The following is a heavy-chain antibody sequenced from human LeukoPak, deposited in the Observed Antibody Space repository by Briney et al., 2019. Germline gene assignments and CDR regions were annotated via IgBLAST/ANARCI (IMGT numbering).Heavy chain of an antibody. D-gene: IGHD6-13*01. Sequence: PSETLSLTCTVSGGSISSYYWSWIRQPPGKGLEWIGYIYYSGSTNYNPSLKSRVTISVDTSKNQFSLKLSSVTAADTAVYYCARDFRIAAAGYWYFDLWGQGTLVTVSS. CDR2: IYYSGST. J-gene: IGHJ2*01. CDR1: GGSISSYY. CDR3: ARDFRIAAAGYWYFDL. V-gene: IGHV4-59*01.